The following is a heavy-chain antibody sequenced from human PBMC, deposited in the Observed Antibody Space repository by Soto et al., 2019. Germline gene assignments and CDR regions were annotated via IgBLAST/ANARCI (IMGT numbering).Heavy chain of an antibody. CDR2: IVVGSGNT. V-gene: IGHV1-58*01. D-gene: IGHD3-9*01. CDR3: AADGSTFEYYGMDV. CDR1: GFTFTSSA. Sequence: GASVKVSCKASGFTFTSSAVQWVLQARGQRLEWIGWIVVGSGNTNYAQKFQERVTITRDMSTSTAYMELSSLRSEDTAVYYCAADGSTFEYYGMDVWDQGTTVTVSS. J-gene: IGHJ6*02.